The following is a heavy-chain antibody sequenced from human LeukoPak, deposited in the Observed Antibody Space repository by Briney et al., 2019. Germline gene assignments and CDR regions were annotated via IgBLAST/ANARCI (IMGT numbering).Heavy chain of an antibody. J-gene: IGHJ4*02. Sequence: GGSLRLSCAASGFTFSSFALSWVRQAPGKGLEWVSSISGSGDSTYYMESVKGRFTISRDNSENTLYLQMNSLRADDTAVYYCAKCRSPSPAAAINYGGQGPLVTVSS. D-gene: IGHD2-2*01. V-gene: IGHV3-23*01. CDR1: GFTFSSFA. CDR2: ISGSGDST. CDR3: AKCRSPSPAAAINY.